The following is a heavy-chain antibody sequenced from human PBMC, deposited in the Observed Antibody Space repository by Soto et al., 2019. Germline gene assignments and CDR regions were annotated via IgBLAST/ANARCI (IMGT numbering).Heavy chain of an antibody. V-gene: IGHV1-18*01. D-gene: IGHD6-13*01. CDR2: VSAYNGNK. Sequence: GASVTVSCKASGYTFTSYVISWVRQAPGQGVEWVEWVSAYNGNKNYAQKPQGRVTMTTYTSTSIAYMELRSLRSDDTAVYYCARDWAAACPFDYWGQGTLVTVSS. CDR3: ARDWAAACPFDY. CDR1: GYTFTSYV. J-gene: IGHJ4*02.